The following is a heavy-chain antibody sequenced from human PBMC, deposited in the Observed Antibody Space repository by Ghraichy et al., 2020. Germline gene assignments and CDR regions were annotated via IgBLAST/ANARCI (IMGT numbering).Heavy chain of an antibody. D-gene: IGHD3-10*01. Sequence: SETLSLTCTVSGGSISSYYWSWIRQPPGKGLEWIGYIYYSGSTNYNPSLKSRVTISVDTSKNQFSLKLSSVTAADTAVYYCARHSMSGYGSGRDPFDYWGQGTLVTVSS. CDR3: ARHSMSGYGSGRDPFDY. CDR1: GGSISSYY. CDR2: IYYSGST. J-gene: IGHJ4*02. V-gene: IGHV4-59*08.